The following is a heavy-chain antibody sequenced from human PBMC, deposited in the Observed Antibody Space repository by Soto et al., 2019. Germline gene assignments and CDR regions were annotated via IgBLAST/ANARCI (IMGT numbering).Heavy chain of an antibody. V-gene: IGHV3-23*01. D-gene: IGHD1-26*01. CDR1: GFTFSTYW. CDR2: VTGSGSNT. J-gene: IGHJ6*03. CDR3: VKHQGATSQYYMGV. Sequence: PGGSLRLSCAASGFTFSTYWMHWVRQAPGRGLEWVTAVTGSGSNTYYADSVKGRFTISRDNSKNTLYLQMDNLRAEDTAVYYCVKHQGATSQYYMGVWGKGTTVTVSS.